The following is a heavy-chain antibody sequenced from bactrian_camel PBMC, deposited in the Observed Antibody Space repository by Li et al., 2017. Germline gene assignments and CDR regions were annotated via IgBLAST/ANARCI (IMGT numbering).Heavy chain of an antibody. D-gene: IGHD6*01. J-gene: IGHJ4*01. Sequence: HVQLVESGGGSVQPGGSLRLSCRFATGYSAVTLCMGWFRQAPGKQREGIAAINRRGTTNYADSVKGRFTISFDSTEKTVTLQMNSLKPEDTATYYCAAKPRQYGGDWWDTFMYNYWGQGTQVTVSA. CDR1: GYSAVTLC. CDR2: INRRGTT. V-gene: IGHV3S53*01. CDR3: AAKPRQYGGDWWDTFMYNY.